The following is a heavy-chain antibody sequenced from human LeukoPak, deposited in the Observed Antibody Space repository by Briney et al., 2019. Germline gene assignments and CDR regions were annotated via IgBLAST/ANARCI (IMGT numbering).Heavy chain of an antibody. D-gene: IGHD1-26*01. J-gene: IGHJ4*02. Sequence: GGSLRLSCAASGFTFSSYSMNWVRQAPGKGLEWVSYISSGGSTTYYAGSVKGRFTVSRDNAKNSLYLQINSLRAEDTAVYYCARDHMGYDYWGKGTLVTVSS. CDR2: ISSGGSTT. CDR1: GFTFSSYS. V-gene: IGHV3-48*04. CDR3: ARDHMGYDY.